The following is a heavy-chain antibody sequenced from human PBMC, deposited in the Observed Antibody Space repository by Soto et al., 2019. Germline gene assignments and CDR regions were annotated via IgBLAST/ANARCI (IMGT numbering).Heavy chain of an antibody. Sequence: GGSLRLSCAASGFTFSNCGMNWVRQTPGKGLEWVSYISDSGATKHYADSVKGRFTISRDNGKDSLYLQMNSLRDEDTAVYFCARCSRNSGYSYGVDVWGQGATVTVSS. CDR1: GFTFSNCG. CDR2: ISDSGATK. J-gene: IGHJ6*02. CDR3: ARCSRNSGYSYGVDV. D-gene: IGHD2-2*01. V-gene: IGHV3-48*02.